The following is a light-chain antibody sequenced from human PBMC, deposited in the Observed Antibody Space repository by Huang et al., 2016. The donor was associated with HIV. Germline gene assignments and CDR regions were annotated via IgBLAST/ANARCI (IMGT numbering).Light chain of an antibody. CDR2: GAS. CDR3: QQYGSSPRGT. CDR1: QTVSDNY. Sequence: EIVLTQSPGTLSLSPGERATLSCRASQTVSDNYLAWYQKKPGHAPRLLIYGASSRAPGIPDRFSGSGSATDFTLIISRLEPEDFAVYYCQQYGSSPRGTFGQGTKLEIK. J-gene: IGKJ2*01. V-gene: IGKV3-20*01.